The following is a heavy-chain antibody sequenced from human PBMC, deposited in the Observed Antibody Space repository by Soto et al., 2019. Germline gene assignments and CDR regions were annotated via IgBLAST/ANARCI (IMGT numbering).Heavy chain of an antibody. V-gene: IGHV4-34*01. CDR3: ARGRVRGVIKANWFDP. CDR2: INHSGST. Sequence: SETLSLTCAVYGGSFSGYYWSWIRQPPGKGLEWIGEINHSGSTNYNPSLKSRVTISVDTSKNQFSLKLSSVTAADTAVYYCARGRVRGVIKANWFDPWGQGTLVTVSS. D-gene: IGHD3-10*01. CDR1: GGSFSGYY. J-gene: IGHJ5*02.